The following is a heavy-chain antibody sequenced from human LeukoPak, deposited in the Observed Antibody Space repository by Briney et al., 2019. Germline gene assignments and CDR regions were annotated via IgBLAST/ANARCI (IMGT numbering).Heavy chain of an antibody. CDR1: GYTFTCYY. CDR2: INHNSGGT. J-gene: IGHJ4*02. V-gene: IGHV1-2*02. CDR3: ARGSIAAAWGDLDY. D-gene: IGHD6-13*01. Sequence: ASVKVSCKASGYTFTCYYMHWVRQAPGQGLEWMGWINHNSGGTNYAQKFQGRVTMTRDTSISTAYMELSRLRSDDTAVYYCARGSIAAAWGDLDYWGQGTLVTVSS.